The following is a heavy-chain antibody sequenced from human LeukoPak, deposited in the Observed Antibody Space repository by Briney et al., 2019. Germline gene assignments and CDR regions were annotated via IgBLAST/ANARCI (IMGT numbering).Heavy chain of an antibody. V-gene: IGHV5-51*01. CDR3: ARLRRVGPTFGIGYFDF. D-gene: IGHD1-26*01. J-gene: IGHJ4*02. CDR2: IYPDDSDT. Sequence: GESLKISCQASGYSFISAWIGWARQMPRKGLKWMGIIYPDDSDTRYSPSFQGQVSISVDKSISTAYLQWSSLKASDTAMYFCARLRRVGPTFGIGYFDFWGQGTLVIVSS. CDR1: GYSFISAW.